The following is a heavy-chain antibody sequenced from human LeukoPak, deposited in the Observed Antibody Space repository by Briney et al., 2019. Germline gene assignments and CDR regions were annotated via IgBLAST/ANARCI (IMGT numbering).Heavy chain of an antibody. J-gene: IGHJ4*02. CDR2: ISPSGDIT. V-gene: IGHV3-23*01. CDR1: GFTFSNHG. D-gene: IGHD3-10*01. CDR3: AKDDAWLRFGE. Sequence: GGSLRLSCAASGFTFSNHGMNWVRQAPGKGLEWVSAISPSGDITYYADSVKGRFTISRDNSKNTVYLQVISLTAEDTAVYYCAKDDAWLRFGEWSQGTLVTVSS.